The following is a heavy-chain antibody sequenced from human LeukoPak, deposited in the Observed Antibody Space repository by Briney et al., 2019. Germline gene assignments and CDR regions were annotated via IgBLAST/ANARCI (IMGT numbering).Heavy chain of an antibody. CDR2: ISGNGGST. CDR1: GFTFSSYG. V-gene: IGHV3-23*01. Sequence: SGGSLRLSCTASGFTFSSYGMDWVRQAPGKGLEWVSVISGNGGSTYYAESVKGRFTISRDNSKNTLYLQMNSLRAEDTAVYYCAKSRDYEDFDYWGQGTLVTVSS. J-gene: IGHJ4*02. D-gene: IGHD4-17*01. CDR3: AKSRDYEDFDY.